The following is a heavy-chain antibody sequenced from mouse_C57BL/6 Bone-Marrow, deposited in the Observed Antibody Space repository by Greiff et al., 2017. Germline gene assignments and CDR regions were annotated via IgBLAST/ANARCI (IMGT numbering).Heavy chain of an antibody. J-gene: IGHJ4*01. V-gene: IGHV5-17*01. D-gene: IGHD4-1*01. CDR1: GFTFSDYG. CDR3: AKHWEGYAMDY. Sequence: EVMLMESGGGLVKPGGSLKLSCAASGFTFSDYGMHWVRQAPEKGLEWVAYISSGSSTIYYADTVKGRFTIARDNAKNTLFLQMTSLRSEDTAMYYCAKHWEGYAMDYWGQGTSVTVSS. CDR2: ISSGSSTI.